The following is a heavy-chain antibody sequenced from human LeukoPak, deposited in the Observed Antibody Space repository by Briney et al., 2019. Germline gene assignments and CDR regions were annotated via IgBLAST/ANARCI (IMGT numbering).Heavy chain of an antibody. D-gene: IGHD2-15*01. CDR3: ARATRYCSGGSCYSSGAFDI. Sequence: ASVKVSCKASGYTFTSYGISWVRQAPGQGLEWMGWISAYNGNTNYAQKLQGRVTMTTDTSTSTAYMELRSLRSDDTAVYYCARATRYCSGGSCYSSGAFDIWGQGTMVTVSS. V-gene: IGHV1-18*01. CDR2: ISAYNGNT. J-gene: IGHJ3*02. CDR1: GYTFTSYG.